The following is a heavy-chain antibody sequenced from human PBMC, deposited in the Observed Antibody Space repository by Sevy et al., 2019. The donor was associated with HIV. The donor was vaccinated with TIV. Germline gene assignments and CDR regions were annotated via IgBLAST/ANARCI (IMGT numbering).Heavy chain of an antibody. D-gene: IGHD2-15*01. CDR3: TRQGVIAELDL. Sequence: GGSLRLSCVASGFNFNIAAIHWVRQAPGRGLEWVARIRSRADSYGTEYSASVRGRFTISRDDSRTTAYLQMNSLKTEDTVVYSCTRQGVIAELDLWGQGTLVTVSS. V-gene: IGHV3-73*01. CDR2: IRSRADSYGT. J-gene: IGHJ5*02. CDR1: GFNFNIAA.